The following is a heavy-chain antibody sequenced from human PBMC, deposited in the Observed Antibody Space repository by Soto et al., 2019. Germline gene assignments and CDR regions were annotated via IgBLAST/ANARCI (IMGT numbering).Heavy chain of an antibody. CDR3: ARGITLPTPLDY. J-gene: IGHJ4*02. CDR1: GYTFTSYA. CDR2: INVGNGNT. Sequence: QVQLVQSGAEEKKPGASVKVSCKASGYTFTSYAMHWVRQAPGQRLEWIGWINVGNGNTKYSQKFQGRVTITRDTSASTAYMELSSLRSEDTAVYYCARGITLPTPLDYWGQGTLVTVSS. D-gene: IGHD1-20*01. V-gene: IGHV1-3*05.